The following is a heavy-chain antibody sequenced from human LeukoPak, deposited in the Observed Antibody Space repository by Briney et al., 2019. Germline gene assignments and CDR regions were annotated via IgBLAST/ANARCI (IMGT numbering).Heavy chain of an antibody. CDR1: GYTFTSYY. CDR2: INPSGGST. J-gene: IGHJ4*02. D-gene: IGHD2-21*02. V-gene: IGHV1-46*01. Sequence: ASVKVSCKASGYTFTSYYMHWVRQAPGQGLEWMGIINPSGGSTSYAQRFQGRVTMTRDTSTSTVYMELSSLRSEDTAVYYCARATTGDPFDYWGQGTLVTVSS. CDR3: ARATTGDPFDY.